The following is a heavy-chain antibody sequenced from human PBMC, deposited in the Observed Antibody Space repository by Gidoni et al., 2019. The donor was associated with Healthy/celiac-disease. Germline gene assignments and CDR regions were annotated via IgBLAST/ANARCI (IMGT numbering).Heavy chain of an antibody. CDR3: ARDPLTGWTNGVCYYYYYGMDV. CDR2: ISSSSSTR. D-gene: IGHD2-8*01. J-gene: IGHJ6*02. Sequence: EVQLVESGGGFVPPGGSHRLSCAAPGFTYSSYSMNWVRQAPGKGLEWVSYISSSSSTRYYAGSVKGRFTISRDNAKNSQYLQMNSLRDEDTAVYYCARDPLTGWTNGVCYYYYYGMDVWGQGTTVTVSS. V-gene: IGHV3-48*02. CDR1: GFTYSSYS.